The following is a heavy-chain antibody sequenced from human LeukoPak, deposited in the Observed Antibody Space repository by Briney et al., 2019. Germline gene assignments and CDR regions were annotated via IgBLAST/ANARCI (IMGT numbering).Heavy chain of an antibody. CDR3: ASHYGSYYYFDY. D-gene: IGHD1-26*01. CDR1: GYTFTGYY. V-gene: IGHV1-2*06. Sequence: ASVKVSCKASGYTFTGYYMHWVRQAPGQGLEWMGRINPNSGGTNYAQRFQGRVTMTRETSISTAYMELSRLRSDDTAVYYCASHYGSYYYFDYWGQGTLVTVPS. J-gene: IGHJ4*02. CDR2: INPNSGGT.